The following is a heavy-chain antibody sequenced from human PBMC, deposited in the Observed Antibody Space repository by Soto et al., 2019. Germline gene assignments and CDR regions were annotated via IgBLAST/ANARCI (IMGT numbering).Heavy chain of an antibody. V-gene: IGHV1-69*02. CDR3: ASGPYTSSSGGYYYYYMDV. CDR1: GGTFSSYA. D-gene: IGHD6-6*01. J-gene: IGHJ6*03. Sequence: QVQLVQSGAEVKKPGSSVKVSCKASGGTFSSYAINWVQQAPGQGLEWMGRIVPMFGIPNFAPKFQGRVTMTADRSTTTAYMELSSLRSEDTAVYYCASGPYTSSSGGYYYYYMDVWGKGTTVTVSS. CDR2: IVPMFGIP.